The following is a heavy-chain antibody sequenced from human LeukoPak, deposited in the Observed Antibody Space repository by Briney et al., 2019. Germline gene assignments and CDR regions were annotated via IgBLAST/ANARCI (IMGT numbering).Heavy chain of an antibody. CDR1: GFTFSSYA. D-gene: IGHD3-10*01. CDR3: AKAPTIAYYYGSGSYLDYYYYGMDV. Sequence: GGSLRLSCAASGFTFSSYAMSWVRQAPGKGLEWVSAISGSGGSTYYADSVKGRFTISRDNSKNTLYLQMNSQRAEDTAVYYCAKAPTIAYYYGSGSYLDYYYYGMDVWGQGTTVTVSS. J-gene: IGHJ6*02. V-gene: IGHV3-23*01. CDR2: ISGSGGST.